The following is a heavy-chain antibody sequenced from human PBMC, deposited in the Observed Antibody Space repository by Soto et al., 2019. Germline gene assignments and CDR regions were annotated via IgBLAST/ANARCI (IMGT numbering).Heavy chain of an antibody. CDR1: GGTFSSYA. CDR3: ARDPYAHGGMDV. V-gene: IGHV1-69*13. Sequence: SVKVSCKASGGTFSSYAISWVRQAPGQGLEWMGGIIPIFGTANYAQKFQGRVTITADESTSTAYMELSSLRSEDMAVYYCARDPYAHGGMDVWGQGTTVTVSS. J-gene: IGHJ6*02. CDR2: IIPIFGTA. D-gene: IGHD3-16*01.